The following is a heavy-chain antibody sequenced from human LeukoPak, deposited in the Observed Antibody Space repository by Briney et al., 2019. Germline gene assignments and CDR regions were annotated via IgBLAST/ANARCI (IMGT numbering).Heavy chain of an antibody. CDR1: GFSANNNY. Sequence: PGGSLRLSCVASGFSANNNYMNWVRQAPGKGLEWVSLMDNFGYKYYADSVKGRFTISRDDSKNTLYLQMNSLRAEDTAVYYCAGIQGFGELSDQPDYWGQGTLVTVSS. V-gene: IGHV3-53*01. D-gene: IGHD3-10*01. CDR2: MDNFGYK. CDR3: AGIQGFGELSDQPDY. J-gene: IGHJ4*02.